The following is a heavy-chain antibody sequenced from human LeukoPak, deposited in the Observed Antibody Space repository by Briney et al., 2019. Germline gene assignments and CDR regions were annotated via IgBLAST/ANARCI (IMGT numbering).Heavy chain of an antibody. CDR2: ISHDGRIQ. CDR3: ARDLSGCYTYDY. J-gene: IGHJ4*02. D-gene: IGHD3-3*01. CDR1: GFTFGSHA. Sequence: GGSLRLSCAASGFTFGSHAMHWVRQAPGKGPEWVTFISHDGRIQSYTDSVRGRFTVSRDNSKNTLSLQMSSLRAEDTAVYYCARDLSGCYTYDYWGQGTLVTASS. V-gene: IGHV3-30*04.